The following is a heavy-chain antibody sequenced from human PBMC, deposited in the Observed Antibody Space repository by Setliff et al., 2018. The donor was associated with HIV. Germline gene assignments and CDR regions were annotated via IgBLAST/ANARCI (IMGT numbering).Heavy chain of an antibody. D-gene: IGHD4-17*01. CDR1: TFDVSG. CDR3: ARAVVAYGDLYYFDY. V-gene: IGHV3-20*03. J-gene: IGHJ4*02. CDR2: INWSGGST. Sequence: TFDVSGMTWVRQAPGKGLEWVSSINWSGGSTGYADSVKGRFTISRDNAKNSLYLQMDSLRAEDTALYYCARAVVAYGDLYYFDYWGQGTLVTVSS.